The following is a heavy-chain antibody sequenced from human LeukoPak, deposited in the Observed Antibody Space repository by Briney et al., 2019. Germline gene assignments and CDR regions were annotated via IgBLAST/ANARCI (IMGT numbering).Heavy chain of an antibody. D-gene: IGHD3-10*02. CDR3: ARAGQDDRGRYYGFDV. V-gene: IGHV3-48*03. CDR1: GFTFSSYE. CDR2: ISSSGSTI. J-gene: IGHJ6*02. Sequence: GGSLRLSCAASGFTFSSYEMNWVRQAPGKGRGWVSYISSSGSTIYYADAVKSRFTISRDNAKNSLYLQLNSLGAEDTAVYYCARAGQDDRGRYYGFDVWGHGTTVTVS.